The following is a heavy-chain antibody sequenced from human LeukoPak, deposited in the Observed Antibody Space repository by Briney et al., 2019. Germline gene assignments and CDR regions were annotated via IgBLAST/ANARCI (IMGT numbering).Heavy chain of an antibody. V-gene: IGHV1-46*01. J-gene: IGHJ5*02. CDR2: INPSGGST. D-gene: IGHD6-13*01. CDR1: GYTFTSYY. CDR3: ARYAAAGTFWFDP. Sequence: ASVKVSRKASGYTFTSYYMHWVRQAPGQGLEWMGIINPSGGSTSYAQKFQGRVTMTRDTSTSTVYMELSSLRSEDTAVYYCARYAAAGTFWFDPWGQGTLVTVSS.